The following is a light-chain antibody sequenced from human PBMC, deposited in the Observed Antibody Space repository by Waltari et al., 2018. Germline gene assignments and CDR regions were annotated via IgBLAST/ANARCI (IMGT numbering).Light chain of an antibody. CDR3: SSYTSSSSSDVV. Sequence: QSALTQPASVSGSPGQSITLSCTGTSSDVGGYNYVSWYQQHPGKAPKLMIYEVSNRPSGVSTRFSGSKSGNTASLTISGLQAEDEADYYCSSYTSSSSSDVVFGGGTKLTVL. J-gene: IGLJ2*01. V-gene: IGLV2-14*01. CDR2: EVS. CDR1: SSDVGGYNY.